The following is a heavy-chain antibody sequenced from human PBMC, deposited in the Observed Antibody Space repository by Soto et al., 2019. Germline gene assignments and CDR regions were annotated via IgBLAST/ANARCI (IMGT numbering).Heavy chain of an antibody. D-gene: IGHD3-10*01. CDR1: GFAFSRFS. J-gene: IGHJ4*02. CDR2: IDPDGSGT. Sequence: GGSLRLSCAASGFAFSRFSMHWVRQAPGKGLVWVSRIDPDGSGTTYADSVKGRFTISRDNAKNILYLQMSSLRAEDTAVYYCATMGGNHPYWGQGTLVTVSS. CDR3: ATMGGNHPY. V-gene: IGHV3-74*01.